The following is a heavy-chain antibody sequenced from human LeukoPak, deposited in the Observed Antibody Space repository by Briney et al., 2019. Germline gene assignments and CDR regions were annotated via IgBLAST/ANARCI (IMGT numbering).Heavy chain of an antibody. Sequence: GGSLRLSCTASGFTFSSYEMNWVRRAPGKGLEWVSYISSSGSTIYYADSVKGRFTISRDNAKNSLYQQMNSLRAEDTAVYYCARDAYYYFDYWGQGTLVTVSS. CDR1: GFTFSSYE. D-gene: IGHD3-16*01. V-gene: IGHV3-48*03. CDR3: ARDAYYYFDY. CDR2: ISSSGSTI. J-gene: IGHJ4*02.